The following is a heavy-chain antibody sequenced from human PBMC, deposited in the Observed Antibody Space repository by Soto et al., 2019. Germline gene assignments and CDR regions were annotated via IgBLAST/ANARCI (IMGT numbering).Heavy chain of an antibody. Sequence: QVQLQESGPGLVKPSQTLSLTCTVSGGSISSGDYYWSWIRQPPGKGLEWIGYIYYSGSTYYNPSLKSRVTRSVDTSKNQFSLKLSSVTAADTAVYYCAREYDSSGYYDLGRAFDIWGQGTMVTVSS. CDR3: AREYDSSGYYDLGRAFDI. CDR2: IYYSGST. D-gene: IGHD3-22*01. CDR1: GGSISSGDYY. V-gene: IGHV4-30-4*01. J-gene: IGHJ3*02.